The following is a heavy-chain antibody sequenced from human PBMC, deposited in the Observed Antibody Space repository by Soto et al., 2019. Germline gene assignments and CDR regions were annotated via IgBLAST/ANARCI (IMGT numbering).Heavy chain of an antibody. CDR3: AIDHIRSSSSGNWFDP. CDR2: INAGNGNT. V-gene: IGHV1-3*01. D-gene: IGHD6-6*01. J-gene: IGHJ5*02. CDR1: GYTFTSYA. Sequence: EASVKVSCKASGYTFTSYAMHWVRQAPGQRLEWMGWINAGNGNTKYSQKFQGRVTITRDTSASTAYMELSSLRSEDTAVYYCAIDHIRSSSSGNWFDPWGQGTLVTVSS.